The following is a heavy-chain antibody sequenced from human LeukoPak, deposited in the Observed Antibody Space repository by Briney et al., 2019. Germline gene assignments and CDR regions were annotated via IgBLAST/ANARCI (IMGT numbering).Heavy chain of an antibody. V-gene: IGHV5-51*01. J-gene: IGHJ4*02. CDR3: ARLYRESDYYDSSGYLDY. CDR2: IYPGDSDT. Sequence: GESLKISCKGSGYTFTTYWIGWVRQMPEKGLEWMGIIYPGDSDTRYSPSFQGQVTMSVDKSSSTASLQWSSLKASDTAMYYRARLYRESDYYDSSGYLDYWGQGTLVTVSS. CDR1: GYTFTTYW. D-gene: IGHD3-22*01.